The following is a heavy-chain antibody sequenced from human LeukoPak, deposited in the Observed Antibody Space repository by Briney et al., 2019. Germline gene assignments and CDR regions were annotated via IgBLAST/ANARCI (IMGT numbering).Heavy chain of an antibody. D-gene: IGHD4-17*01. V-gene: IGHV3-30-3*01. CDR2: ISYDGSNK. Sequence: GGSLRLSSAASGFTFSSYAMHWVRQAPGKGLEWVAVISYDGSNKYYADSVKGRFTISRDNSKNTLYLQMNSLRAEDTAVYYCASNYGDSLLSYYYYGMDVWGQGTTVTVSS. CDR3: ASNYGDSLLSYYYYGMDV. CDR1: GFTFSSYA. J-gene: IGHJ6*02.